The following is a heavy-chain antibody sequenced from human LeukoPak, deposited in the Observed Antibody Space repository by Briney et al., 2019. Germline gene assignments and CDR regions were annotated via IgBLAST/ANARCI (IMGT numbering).Heavy chain of an antibody. V-gene: IGHV4-59*06. CDR1: GGSISSYY. D-gene: IGHD2/OR15-2a*01. CDR3: AREYQAGSYFDY. CDR2: IYYSGST. J-gene: IGHJ4*02. Sequence: SETLALTCTVSGGSISSYYWSWIRQHPGKGLEWIGYIYYSGSTYYNPSLKSRVTISVDTSKNQFSLKLSSVTAADTAVYYCAREYQAGSYFDYWGQGTLVTVSS.